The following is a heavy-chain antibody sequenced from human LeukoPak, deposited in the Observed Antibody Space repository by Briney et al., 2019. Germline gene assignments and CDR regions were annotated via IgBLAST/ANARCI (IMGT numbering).Heavy chain of an antibody. J-gene: IGHJ6*02. CDR3: ARERGWGAPYLYGVDV. CDR2: IYNGDNT. V-gene: IGHV3-66*01. D-gene: IGHD3-16*01. Sequence: GGSLRLSCVASRFTVSNNHMNWVRQAPGKGLEWVSVIYNGDNTYYADSVQGRFTISKDNSKNTLYLQMNSLRPEDTAVYFCARERGWGAPYLYGVDVWGQGTTVTVSS. CDR1: RFTVSNNH.